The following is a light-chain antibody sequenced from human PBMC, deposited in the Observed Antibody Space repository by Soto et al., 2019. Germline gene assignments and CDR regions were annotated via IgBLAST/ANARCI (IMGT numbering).Light chain of an antibody. Sequence: ERVMTQSPATLSVSPGERATLSCRASQSLSSNLAWYQQKPGQAPRLLIYGASTRATGIPARFSGSGSGTEFTLTISSLQSEDFAVYYCQQYNGWPPLFGPGTRVHIK. CDR2: GAS. J-gene: IGKJ3*01. V-gene: IGKV3-15*01. CDR1: QSLSSN. CDR3: QQYNGWPPL.